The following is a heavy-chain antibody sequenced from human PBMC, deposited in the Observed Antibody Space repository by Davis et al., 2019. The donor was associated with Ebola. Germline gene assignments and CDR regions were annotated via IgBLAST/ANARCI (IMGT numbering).Heavy chain of an antibody. Sequence: GESLKISCKGSGYSFTSYWIGWVRQMPGKGLEWMGTIYPGDSDTRYSPSFQGQVTISADKSITTAYLQWSSLKASDTAMYYCARQNPGRNFYYYMDVWGKGTTVTVSS. J-gene: IGHJ6*03. CDR3: ARQNPGRNFYYYMDV. V-gene: IGHV5-51*01. CDR1: GYSFTSYW. CDR2: IYPGDSDT.